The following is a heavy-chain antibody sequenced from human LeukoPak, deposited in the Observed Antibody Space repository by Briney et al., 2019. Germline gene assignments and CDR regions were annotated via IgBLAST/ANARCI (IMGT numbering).Heavy chain of an antibody. Sequence: GGSLRLSCAASGFTFSSYSMNWVRQAPGKGLEWLSYISSSSSTIYYADSVKGRFTISRDNAKNSLYLQMNSLRAGDTAVYYCARGDCSGGSCYLSLTTIDYWGQGTLVTVSS. CDR3: ARGDCSGGSCYLSLTTIDY. V-gene: IGHV3-48*01. J-gene: IGHJ4*02. D-gene: IGHD2-15*01. CDR1: GFTFSSYS. CDR2: ISSSSSTI.